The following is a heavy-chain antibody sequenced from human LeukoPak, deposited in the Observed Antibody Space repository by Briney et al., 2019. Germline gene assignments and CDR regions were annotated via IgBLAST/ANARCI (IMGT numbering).Heavy chain of an antibody. V-gene: IGHV1-2*02. Sequence: ASVKVSCKASGYTFTGCYMHWVRQAPGQGLEWMGWINPNSGGTNYAQKFQGRVTMTRDTSISTAYMELSRLRSDDTAVYYCARDREDSGYDYGNWGQGTLVTVSS. CDR1: GYTFTGCY. D-gene: IGHD5-12*01. J-gene: IGHJ4*02. CDR2: INPNSGGT. CDR3: ARDREDSGYDYGN.